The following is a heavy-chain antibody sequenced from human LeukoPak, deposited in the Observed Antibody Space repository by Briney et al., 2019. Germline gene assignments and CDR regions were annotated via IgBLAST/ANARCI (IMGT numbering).Heavy chain of an antibody. J-gene: IGHJ4*02. CDR3: ASLSSSDY. CDR1: GFTFSSYA. V-gene: IGHV3-30-3*01. CDR2: ISYDGSNK. Sequence: GRSLRLSCAASGFTFSSYAMHWVRQAPGKGLEWVAVISYDGSNKYYADSVKGRFTISRDNSKNTLYLQMNSLRAEDTAVYYCASLSSSDYWGQGTLVTVSS.